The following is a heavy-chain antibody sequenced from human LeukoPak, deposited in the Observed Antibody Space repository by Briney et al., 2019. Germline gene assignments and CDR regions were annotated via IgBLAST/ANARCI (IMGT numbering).Heavy chain of an antibody. CDR2: IYPGDSDT. CDR3: ARQWELYSTFDY. Sequence: GESLKISCKGSGYSFTNYWFGWGRQMPGKGLEWMGRIYPGDSDTSYSPSFQGQVTISADKSISPDYLQWSRLKASDTAMYYCARQWELYSTFDYWGQGTLVTVSS. V-gene: IGHV5-51*01. J-gene: IGHJ4*02. D-gene: IGHD1-26*01. CDR1: GYSFTNYW.